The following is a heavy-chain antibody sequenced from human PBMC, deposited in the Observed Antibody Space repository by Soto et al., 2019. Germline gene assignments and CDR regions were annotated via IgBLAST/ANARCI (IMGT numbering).Heavy chain of an antibody. CDR1: GFTFSSYS. Sequence: GSLRLSCAASGFTFSSYSMNWVRQAPGKGLEWVSSISSSSSYIYYADSVKGRFTISRDNAKNSLYLQMNSLRAEDTAVYYCASTIPSAARYSGSYKHDYWGQGTLVTVSS. J-gene: IGHJ4*02. D-gene: IGHD1-26*01. CDR3: ASTIPSAARYSGSYKHDY. V-gene: IGHV3-21*01. CDR2: ISSSSSYI.